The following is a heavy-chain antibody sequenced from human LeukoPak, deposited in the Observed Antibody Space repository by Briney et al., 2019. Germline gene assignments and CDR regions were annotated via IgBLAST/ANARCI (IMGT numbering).Heavy chain of an antibody. CDR1: GFTFSSYA. CDR2: ISYDGSNK. V-gene: IGHV3-30-3*01. CDR3: ARDGYCSSTVCSAYFFDS. D-gene: IGHD2-2*03. Sequence: PGRSLRLSCAASGFTFSSYAMHWVRQAPGKGLHWVAVISYDGSNKYYADSVKGRFTISRDNSKNTLYLQLNSLRPEDTALYYCARDGYCSSTVCSAYFFDSWGQGTLVTVSS. J-gene: IGHJ4*02.